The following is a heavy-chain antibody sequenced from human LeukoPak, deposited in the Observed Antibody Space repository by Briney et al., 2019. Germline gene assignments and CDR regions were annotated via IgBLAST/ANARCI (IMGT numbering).Heavy chain of an antibody. CDR3: AKSNGYGLVDI. J-gene: IGHJ3*02. Sequence: SETLSLTCTVSGDSISGNFWTWIRQPPGKELEWIGYIYHTGSTNYNPSLKSRATISVDTSRNQFSLKLNSVTAADTAVYYCAKSNGYGLVDIWGQGTMVTVSS. CDR2: IYHTGST. D-gene: IGHD3-10*01. V-gene: IGHV4-59*12. CDR1: GDSISGNF.